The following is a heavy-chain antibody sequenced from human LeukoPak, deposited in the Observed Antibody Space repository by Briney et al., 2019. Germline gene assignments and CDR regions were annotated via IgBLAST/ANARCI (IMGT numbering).Heavy chain of an antibody. V-gene: IGHV1-18*01. J-gene: IGHJ3*02. CDR1: GYTFTSYG. CDR3: ARDNITIFGVVTDAFDI. CDR2: ISAYNGNT. Sequence: ASVKVSCKASGYTFTSYGISWVRRAPGQGLEWMGWISAYNGNTNYAQKLQGRVTMTTDTSTSTAYMELRSLRSDDTAVYYCARDNITIFGVVTDAFDIWGQGTMVTVSS. D-gene: IGHD3-3*01.